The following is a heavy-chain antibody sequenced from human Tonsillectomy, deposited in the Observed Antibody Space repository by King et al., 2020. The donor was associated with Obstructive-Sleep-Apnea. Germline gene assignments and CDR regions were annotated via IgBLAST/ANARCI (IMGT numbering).Heavy chain of an antibody. CDR3: ARDRDYYDSSGYYYSEGFDY. CDR1: GFIFSSYW. CDR2: INNDGSTT. V-gene: IGHV3-74*01. Sequence: QLVQSGGGFVQPGGSLRLSCAASGFIFSSYWMHWVRQVPGKGLVWVSRINNDGSTTSYADSVKGRFTISRDNAKSTLFLQMDSLRAEDTAVFYCARDRDYYDSSGYYYSEGFDYWGQGTLVTVSS. D-gene: IGHD3-22*01. J-gene: IGHJ4*02.